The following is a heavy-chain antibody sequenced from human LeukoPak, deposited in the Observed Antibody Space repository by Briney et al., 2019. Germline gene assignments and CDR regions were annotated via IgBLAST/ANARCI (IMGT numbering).Heavy chain of an antibody. J-gene: IGHJ4*02. Sequence: ASVKVSCKASGYTFTGYYMHWVRQAPGQGLEWMGWINPNSGDTNYAQKFQGRVTMTTDTSTSTAYMELRSLRSDDTAVYYCARDYGDYDRFDYWGQGTLVTVSS. CDR1: GYTFTGYY. CDR3: ARDYGDYDRFDY. D-gene: IGHD4-17*01. CDR2: INPNSGDT. V-gene: IGHV1-2*02.